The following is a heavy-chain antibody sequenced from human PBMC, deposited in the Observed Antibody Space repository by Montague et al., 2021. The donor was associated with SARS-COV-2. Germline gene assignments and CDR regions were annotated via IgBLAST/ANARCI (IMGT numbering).Heavy chain of an antibody. CDR3: ARILSRIGNYGAGSPCAMDF. J-gene: IGHJ6*02. CDR1: GFSLTTSGVS. CDR2: IDWEGDT. Sequence: PALVKPTQTLTLTCTFSGFSLTTSGVSVSWVRQPPGKALEWLVVIDWEGDTHHSTSLKTGLTISKDTTGNQVVLTVTNMDPVDTATYYCARILSRIGNYGAGSPCAMDFWGQGTTVTVSS. V-gene: IGHV2-70*19. D-gene: IGHD4-17*01.